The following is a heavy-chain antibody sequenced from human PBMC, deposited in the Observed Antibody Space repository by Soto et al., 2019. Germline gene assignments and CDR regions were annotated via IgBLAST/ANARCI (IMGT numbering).Heavy chain of an antibody. V-gene: IGHV3-7*03. CDR2: IKFDGSVK. J-gene: IGHJ4*02. Sequence: PGGSLRLSCGASGFSFSDYWMSWVRQAPGKGPEWVANIKFDGSVKQYVDSVRGRFSISRDNFRNSLFLQMNSLRAGDTAIYYCVKDGGYCSSATCYSPRNHYFDSWGQGTLVTVSS. D-gene: IGHD2-8*01. CDR1: GFSFSDYW. CDR3: VKDGGYCSSATCYSPRNHYFDS.